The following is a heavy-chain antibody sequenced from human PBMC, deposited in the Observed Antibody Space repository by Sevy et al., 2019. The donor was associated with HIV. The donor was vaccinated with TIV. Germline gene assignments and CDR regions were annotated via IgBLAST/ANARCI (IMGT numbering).Heavy chain of an antibody. V-gene: IGHV1-24*01. CDR2: FDPEDGEK. J-gene: IGHJ4*02. Sequence: ASVKVSCKVSGYTLTEVSMHWVRHCPGKGLEWMGRFDPEDGEKIYAQKFQGSITMTEDTSTDTAYMELRSLRSEDTAVYHCATAREYYSDSSGYLDYWGQGTLVTVSS. D-gene: IGHD3-22*01. CDR1: GYTLTEVS. CDR3: ATAREYYSDSSGYLDY.